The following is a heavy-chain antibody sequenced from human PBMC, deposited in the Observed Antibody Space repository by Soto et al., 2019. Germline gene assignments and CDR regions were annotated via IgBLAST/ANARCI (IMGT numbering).Heavy chain of an antibody. Sequence: EVQVVESGGDLVQPGGSLRLSCAGSGFAVSDHYMDWVRHAPGKGLEWVGRSRNKPKKYTPEYAASVKGRFTVSRDDSMNLLYLDMKSLKTEATAVYYCARISAAVSNAMDVWGRVTMVTVSS. V-gene: IGHV3-72*01. D-gene: IGHD6-13*01. CDR3: ARISAAVSNAMDV. CDR2: SRNKPKKYTP. J-gene: IGHJ3*01. CDR1: GFAVSDHY.